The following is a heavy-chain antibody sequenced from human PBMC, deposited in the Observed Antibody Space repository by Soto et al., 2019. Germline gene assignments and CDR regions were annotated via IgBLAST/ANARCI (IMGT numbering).Heavy chain of an antibody. CDR2: IIPIFGTA. CDR1: GGTFSSYA. V-gene: IGHV1-69*12. CDR3: ASQQLGPSYYYGIDV. Sequence: QVQLVQSGAEVKKPGSSVKVSCKASGGTFSSYAISWVRQAAEQGLEWMGGIIPIFGTANYAQKLQGRVTITADESTSTAYMELSSLRSEDTAVYYCASQQLGPSYYYGIDVWGQGTTVTVSS. D-gene: IGHD6-6*01. J-gene: IGHJ6*02.